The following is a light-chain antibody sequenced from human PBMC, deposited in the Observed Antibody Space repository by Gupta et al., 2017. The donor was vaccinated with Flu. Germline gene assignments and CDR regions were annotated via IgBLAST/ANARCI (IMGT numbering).Light chain of an antibody. CDR3: HQDGSCGWT. V-gene: IGKV3-15*01. CDR1: QSISNI. Sequence: LVMTQSPATLSVSPWERGTIPCRASQSISNILAWYQQKPGQDPRLLIYDASIRATAFPARFSGSGSGTEFTLTISSLQSEDFVIYYCHQDGSCGWTFGQGTKVEIK. J-gene: IGKJ1*01. CDR2: DAS.